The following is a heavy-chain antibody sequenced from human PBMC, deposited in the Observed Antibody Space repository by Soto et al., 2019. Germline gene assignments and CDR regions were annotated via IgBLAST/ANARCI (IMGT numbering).Heavy chain of an antibody. CDR3: ARDRSGDPDAFDI. J-gene: IGHJ3*02. V-gene: IGHV3-33*01. CDR1: GFTFSSYG. Sequence: GGSLRLSCAASGFTFSSYGMHWVRQAPGKGLEWVAVIWYDGSNKYYSDSVKGRFTISRDNAKNTLYLQMNSLRAEDTAVYYCARDRSGDPDAFDIWGQGTMVTVSS. D-gene: IGHD2-21*02. CDR2: IWYDGSNK.